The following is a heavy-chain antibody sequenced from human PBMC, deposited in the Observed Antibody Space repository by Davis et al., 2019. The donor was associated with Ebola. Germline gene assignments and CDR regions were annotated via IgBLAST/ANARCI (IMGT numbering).Heavy chain of an antibody. CDR3: ARDSDDYSFDY. J-gene: IGHJ4*02. CDR1: GFTFSSYG. V-gene: IGHV3-30*03. D-gene: IGHD4-11*01. Sequence: GESLKISCAASGFTFSSYGMHWVRQAPGKGLEWVALISSDGSNKYYVDSVKGRFTISRDNSKNTLYLQMNSLRPEDTAVYYCARDSDDYSFDYWGQGTLVTVSS. CDR2: ISSDGSNK.